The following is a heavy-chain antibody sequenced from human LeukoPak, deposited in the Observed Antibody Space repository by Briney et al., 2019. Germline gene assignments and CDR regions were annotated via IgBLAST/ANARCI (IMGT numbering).Heavy chain of an antibody. CDR3: AKDLSGRKGSFDY. V-gene: IGHV3-30*18. Sequence: ERSRRLSCAASGFTFSRYGMHWVRQAPGKGLEWVALISSDGNNEYYADSVKGRFTISRDNSKNTLFLQTNSLRAEDTAVYYCAKDLSGRKGSFDYWGQGTLVTVSS. CDR2: ISSDGNNE. J-gene: IGHJ4*02. D-gene: IGHD3-10*01. CDR1: GFTFSRYG.